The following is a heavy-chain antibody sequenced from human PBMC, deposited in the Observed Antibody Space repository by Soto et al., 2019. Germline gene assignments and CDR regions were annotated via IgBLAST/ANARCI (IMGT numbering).Heavy chain of an antibody. V-gene: IGHV3-74*01. D-gene: IGHD1-7*01. CDR1: GFTFTNYR. CDR2: INSDGTRI. Sequence: EMQLVESGGGLVQPGGSLRLSCAASGFTFTNYRIHWVRQAPGKGLVWVARINSDGTRINYGDSVKGRFTISRDNAKNTVFLQMNSLRDEDSGVYFCARAGDWNYVQDFWGQGTLVTVSS. CDR3: ARAGDWNYVQDF. J-gene: IGHJ4*02.